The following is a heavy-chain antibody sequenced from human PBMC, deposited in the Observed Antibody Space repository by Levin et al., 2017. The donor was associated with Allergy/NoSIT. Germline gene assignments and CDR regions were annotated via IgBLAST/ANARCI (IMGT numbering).Heavy chain of an antibody. D-gene: IGHD4-17*01. CDR2: ISGSGGST. Sequence: PGESLKISCAASGFTFSSYAMSWVRQAPGKGLEWVSAISGSGGSTYYADSVKGRFTISRDNSKNTLYLQMNSLRAEDTAVYYCAKVRISNDYGDYGALGHWGQGTLVTVSS. CDR1: GFTFSSYA. CDR3: AKVRISNDYGDYGALGH. J-gene: IGHJ4*02. V-gene: IGHV3-23*01.